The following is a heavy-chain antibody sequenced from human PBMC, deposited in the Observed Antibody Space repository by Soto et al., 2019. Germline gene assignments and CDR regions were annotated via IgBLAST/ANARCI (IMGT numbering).Heavy chain of an antibody. CDR2: LSYEGSNK. V-gene: IGHV3-30-3*01. Sequence: PGGSLRLSCAASGFTFSSYAMRWVRQGPGKGLGCGAVLSYEGSNKYYADSVKGRFTISRDNSKNTLYLQMNSLRAEDTAVYYCARDRSMGPFISSFGFGFDYWGQVTLVTVSS. CDR1: GFTFSSYA. J-gene: IGHJ4*02. D-gene: IGHD3-3*02. CDR3: ARDRSMGPFISSFGFGFDY.